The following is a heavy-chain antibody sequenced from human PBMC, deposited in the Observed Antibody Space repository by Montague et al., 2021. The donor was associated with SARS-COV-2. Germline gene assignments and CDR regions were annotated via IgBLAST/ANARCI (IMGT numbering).Heavy chain of an antibody. D-gene: IGHD4/OR15-4a*01. Sequence: SETLSLTCTVSGGSIGTYYWNWIRQSPGKGLEWLGYIYYTGSTKHSPSLKSRVTISMDTSRDQLSLRLKSVTAADTAVYCCARGNYGVWGNYGLDVWGKGTTVIVSS. CDR1: GGSIGTYY. CDR3: ARGNYGVWGNYGLDV. J-gene: IGHJ6*04. V-gene: IGHV4-59*01. CDR2: IYYTGST.